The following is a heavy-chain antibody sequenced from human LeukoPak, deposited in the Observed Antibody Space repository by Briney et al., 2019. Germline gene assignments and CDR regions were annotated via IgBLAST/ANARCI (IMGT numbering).Heavy chain of an antibody. J-gene: IGHJ4*02. CDR2: INPNSGDT. D-gene: IGHD3-16*01. Sequence: ASVKVSCKTSGFIFTGYYMHWVRQALGQGLEWMGWINPNSGDTNYPQKFQGRVTMTRDTSITTVYLELSRLRSDDTAVYYCSRAGDTHDNFDYWGQGTLVTVSS. CDR1: GFIFTGYY. V-gene: IGHV1-2*02. CDR3: SRAGDTHDNFDY.